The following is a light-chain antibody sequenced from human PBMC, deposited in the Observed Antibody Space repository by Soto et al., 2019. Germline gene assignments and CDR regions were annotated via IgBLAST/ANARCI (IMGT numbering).Light chain of an antibody. CDR2: AAS. CDR1: QSVSSN. V-gene: IGKV3-15*01. J-gene: IGKJ4*01. Sequence: EVMMTQSPATLSLSPGERATLSCRASQSVSSNLAWYQQRRGQAPRLLIYAASSRAAGIPARFSGSGSGTEFTLTINSLQSEDFAVYYCQQYDSWPPLTFGGGTTVDI. CDR3: QQYDSWPPLT.